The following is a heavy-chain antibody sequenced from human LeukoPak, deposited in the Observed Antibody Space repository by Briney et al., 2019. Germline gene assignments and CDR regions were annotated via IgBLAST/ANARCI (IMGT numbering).Heavy chain of an antibody. J-gene: IGHJ4*02. CDR1: GGTFSSYA. CDR2: IIPIFGTA. CDR3: ARPEQWLVIHLDY. V-gene: IGHV1-69*13. Sequence: ASVKVSCKASGGTFSSYAISWVRQAPGQGLEWMGGIIPIFGTANYAQKFQGRVTITADESTSTAYMELSSLRSEDTAVYYCARPEQWLVIHLDYWGQGTLVTVSS. D-gene: IGHD6-19*01.